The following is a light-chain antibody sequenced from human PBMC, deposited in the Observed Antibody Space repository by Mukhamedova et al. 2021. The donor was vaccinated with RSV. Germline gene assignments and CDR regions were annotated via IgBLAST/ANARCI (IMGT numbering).Light chain of an antibody. Sequence: ITCGGNNIGSKSVHWYQQKPGQAPVLVIYRDSDRPSGIPERFSGSNSGNTATLTISRAQAGDEADYYCQVWDSSTVHVVFGGGTK. CDR1: NIGSKS. V-gene: IGLV3-9*01. CDR3: QVWDSSTVHVV. J-gene: IGLJ2*01. CDR2: RDS.